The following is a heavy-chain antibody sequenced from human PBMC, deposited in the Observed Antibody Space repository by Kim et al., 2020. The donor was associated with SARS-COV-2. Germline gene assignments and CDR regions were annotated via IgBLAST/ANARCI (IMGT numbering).Heavy chain of an antibody. Sequence: ASVKVSCKVSGYTLTELSMHWVRQAPGKGLEWMGGFDPEDGETIYAQKFQGRVTMTEDTSTDTAYMELSSLRSEDTAVYYCATEGEIFTMVRGLTYAMDVWGQGTTVTVSS. D-gene: IGHD3-10*01. CDR3: ATEGEIFTMVRGLTYAMDV. J-gene: IGHJ6*02. CDR2: FDPEDGET. CDR1: GYTLTELS. V-gene: IGHV1-24*01.